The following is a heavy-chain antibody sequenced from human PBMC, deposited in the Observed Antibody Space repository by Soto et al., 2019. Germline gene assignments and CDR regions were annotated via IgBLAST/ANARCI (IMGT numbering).Heavy chain of an antibody. CDR1: GFTFDDYT. CDR3: AKGGYSSGDTWYYYYGMDV. D-gene: IGHD6-19*01. J-gene: IGHJ6*02. V-gene: IGHV3-43*01. Sequence: PGGSLRLSCAASGFTFDDYTMHWVRQAPGKGLEWVSLISWDGGSTYYADSVKGRFTISRDNSKNSLYLQMNSLRTEDTALYYCAKGGYSSGDTWYYYYGMDVWGQGTTVTVSS. CDR2: ISWDGGST.